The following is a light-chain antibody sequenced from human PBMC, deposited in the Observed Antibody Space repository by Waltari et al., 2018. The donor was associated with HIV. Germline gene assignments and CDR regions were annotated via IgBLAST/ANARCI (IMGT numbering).Light chain of an antibody. J-gene: IGLJ6*01. V-gene: IGLV1-47*01. CDR2: RND. CDR3: SSSDDSLRRYV. CDR1: NSNVGYNY. Sequence: QSVLTQPPSASGTPGQVVTLSCSGSNSNVGYNYVYWYQQFSGMPPKLLILRNDQRPSGVPDRFSASKSGTSASLVVSGLRSEDEADYFCSSSDDSLRRYVFGGGTRLTV.